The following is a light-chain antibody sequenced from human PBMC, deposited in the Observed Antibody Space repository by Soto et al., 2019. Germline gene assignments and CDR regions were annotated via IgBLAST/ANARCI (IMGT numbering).Light chain of an antibody. Sequence: EIVXTXXPXTXSXSPGDRATLSCRASQSVSSSYLAWYQQKPGQAPRLLIYATFSRATGIPDRFSGRGSGTDFTLTISRLEPEDFAVYYCQQYSTSLYTFGQGTKVEIK. V-gene: IGKV3-20*01. CDR2: ATF. CDR3: QQYSTSLYT. CDR1: QSVSSSY. J-gene: IGKJ2*01.